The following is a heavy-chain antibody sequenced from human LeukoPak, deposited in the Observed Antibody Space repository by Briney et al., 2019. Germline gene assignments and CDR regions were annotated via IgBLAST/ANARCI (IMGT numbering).Heavy chain of an antibody. CDR1: GFTFSSYS. Sequence: PGGSLRLSCAASGFTFSSYSMNWVRQAPGKGLEWVSYISSSSSTIYYADSVKGRFTISRDNAKNSLYLQMNSLRVEDTAIYYCARDPNRYSSTVYFDYRGQGTLVTVSS. CDR2: ISSSSSTI. J-gene: IGHJ4*02. V-gene: IGHV3-48*01. D-gene: IGHD2-21*01. CDR3: ARDPNRYSSTVYFDY.